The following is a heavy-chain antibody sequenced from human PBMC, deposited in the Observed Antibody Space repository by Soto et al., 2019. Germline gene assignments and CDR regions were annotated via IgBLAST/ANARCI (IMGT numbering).Heavy chain of an antibody. CDR2: IYYSGST. J-gene: IGHJ4*02. D-gene: IGHD5-12*01. V-gene: IGHV4-31*03. CDR3: ARADIVATISAYFDY. CDR1: GGSISSGGYY. Sequence: QVQLQESGPGLVKPSQTLSLTCTVSGGSISSGGYYWSWIRQHPGKGLEWIGYIYYSGSTYYNPSLKSRVTISVDTSKNQFSLKLSSVTAADTAVYYCARADIVATISAYFDYWGQGTLVTVSS.